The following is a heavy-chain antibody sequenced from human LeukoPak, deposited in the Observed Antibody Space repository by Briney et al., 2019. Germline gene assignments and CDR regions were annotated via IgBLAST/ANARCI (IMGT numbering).Heavy chain of an antibody. CDR1: GGSIRSSTYY. J-gene: IGHJ3*02. D-gene: IGHD6-19*01. Sequence: SETLSLTCTVSGGSIRSSTYYCGWIRQPPGKGLEWIGSIYYSGNTYYNPSLKSRLTISVDTSKNQFSLRLSSVTAADTAVYYCATQAVADTFDIWGRGTMVTVSS. CDR3: ATQAVADTFDI. V-gene: IGHV4-39*01. CDR2: IYYSGNT.